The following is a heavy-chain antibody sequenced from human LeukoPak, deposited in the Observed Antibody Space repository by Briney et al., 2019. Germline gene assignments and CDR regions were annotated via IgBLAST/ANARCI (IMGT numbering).Heavy chain of an antibody. J-gene: IGHJ3*02. Sequence: GGSLRLSCGASGFTVSNYHMSWVRQTPGKGLEWVSVIFSGGNTYYTDSVKGRLTISRDNSKNTLYLQVNRLRGEDTAVYYCARDGGWPGYFDIWGQGTMVTVSS. CDR1: GFTVSNYH. CDR2: IFSGGNT. V-gene: IGHV3-53*01. D-gene: IGHD3-16*01. CDR3: ARDGGWPGYFDI.